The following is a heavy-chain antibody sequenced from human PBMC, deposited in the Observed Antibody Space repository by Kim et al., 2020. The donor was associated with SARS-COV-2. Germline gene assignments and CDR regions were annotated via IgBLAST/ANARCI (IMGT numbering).Heavy chain of an antibody. V-gene: IGHV3-48*02. CDR3: VRDRMGGAFDM. CDR1: GFTFSAYD. Sequence: GGSLRLSCATSGFTFSAYDMNWVRQAPGKGLEWLSFITKSSTTIYYADAVEGRFTISRDNAKNSLFLQMNSLRDEEALYYCVRDRMGGAFDMWGQGTMVTVSS. D-gene: IGHD3-16*01. J-gene: IGHJ3*02. CDR2: ITKSSTTI.